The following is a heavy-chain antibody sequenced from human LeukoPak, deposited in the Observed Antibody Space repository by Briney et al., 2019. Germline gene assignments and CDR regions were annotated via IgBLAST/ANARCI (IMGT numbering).Heavy chain of an antibody. D-gene: IGHD1-14*01. J-gene: IGHJ5*02. CDR3: ATTARGPDSANWFDP. CDR2: IIPIFGTA. V-gene: IGHV1-69*13. CDR1: GGTFSSYA. Sequence: ASVKVSCKASGGTFSSYAISWVRQAPGQGLEWMGGIIPIFGTANYAQKFQGRVTITADESTSTAYMELSSLRSEDTAVYYCATTARGPDSANWFDPWGQGTLVTVSS.